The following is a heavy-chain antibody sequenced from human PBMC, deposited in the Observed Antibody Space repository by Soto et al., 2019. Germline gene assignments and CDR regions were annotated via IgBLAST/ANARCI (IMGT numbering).Heavy chain of an antibody. V-gene: IGHV3-23*01. J-gene: IGHJ4*02. D-gene: IGHD3-22*01. CDR2: ISGSGGST. CDR1: GFTFSSYA. Sequence: GSLRLSCAASGFTFSSYAMSWVRQAPGKGLEWVSAISGSGGSTYYADSVKGRFTISRDNSKNTLYLQMNSLRAEDTAVYYCAKDGQNYDSSGYFVWGQGTLVTVSS. CDR3: AKDGQNYDSSGYFV.